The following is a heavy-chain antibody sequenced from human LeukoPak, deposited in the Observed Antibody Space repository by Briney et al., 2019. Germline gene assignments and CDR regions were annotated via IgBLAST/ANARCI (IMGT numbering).Heavy chain of an antibody. Sequence: PSETLSLTCAVYGGSFSGYYWSWIRQPPGKGLEWIGEINHSESTNYNPPLKSRVTISVDTSKNQFSLKLSSVTAADTAVYYCARVTMVRGVRAKSNYFDYWGQGTLVTVSS. J-gene: IGHJ4*02. CDR1: GGSFSGYY. CDR2: INHSEST. CDR3: ARVTMVRGVRAKSNYFDY. V-gene: IGHV4-34*01. D-gene: IGHD3-10*01.